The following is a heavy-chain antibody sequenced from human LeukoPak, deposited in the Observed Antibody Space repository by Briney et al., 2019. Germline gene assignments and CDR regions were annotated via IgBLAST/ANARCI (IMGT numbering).Heavy chain of an antibody. CDR2: INHSGST. V-gene: IGHV4-39*07. Sequence: PSETLSLTCTVSGGSISTSSNYWSWIRQPPGKGLEWSGEINHSGSTNYNPSFKSRVTISVDTSKTQFSLKLRSVTAADTAVYYCARISRIAATAVYNDYGVDVWGQGTTVTVSS. CDR1: GGSISTSSNY. J-gene: IGHJ6*02. D-gene: IGHD6-13*01. CDR3: ARISRIAATAVYNDYGVDV.